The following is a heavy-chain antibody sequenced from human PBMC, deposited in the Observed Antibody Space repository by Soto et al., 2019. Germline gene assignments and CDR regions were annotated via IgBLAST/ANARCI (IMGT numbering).Heavy chain of an antibody. Sequence: EVQLVESGGGLVQPGGSLKLSCAASGFAFSDSAMHWVRQASGKGLEWVGRIRGKRGNDGTAYAASVKGRFTISRDDSKTTTYLQMNSRKIEDTAVYYCTRGRDWTAVDPLDYWGQGTLVTVSS. CDR3: TRGRDWTAVDPLDY. J-gene: IGHJ4*02. CDR1: GFAFSDSA. CDR2: IRGKRGNDGT. D-gene: IGHD5-18*01. V-gene: IGHV3-73*02.